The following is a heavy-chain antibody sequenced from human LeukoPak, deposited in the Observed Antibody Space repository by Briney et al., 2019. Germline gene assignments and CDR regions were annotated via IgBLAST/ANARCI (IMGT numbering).Heavy chain of an antibody. CDR1: GYTFTSYG. V-gene: IGHV1-18*01. CDR2: ISGYNDNI. J-gene: IGHJ3*02. CDR3: ARGGSYLSAFDI. Sequence: ASVKVSCKASGYTFTSYGISWVRQAPGQGLEWMGWISGYNDNINYAQKLQGRVTMTTDTSTSTAYMELRSLRSDDTAMYYCARGGSYLSAFDIWGQGTMVTVSS. D-gene: IGHD1-26*01.